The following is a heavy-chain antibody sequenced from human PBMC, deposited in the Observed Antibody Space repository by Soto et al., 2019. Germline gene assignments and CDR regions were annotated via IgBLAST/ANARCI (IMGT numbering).Heavy chain of an antibody. CDR1: GGSISSSNW. V-gene: IGHV4-4*02. CDR3: AKREIQLWYNGPYGMDV. CDR2: IYHSGST. Sequence: QVQLQESGPGLVKPSGTLSLTCAVSGGSISSSNWWSWVRQPPGKGLEWIGEIYHSGSTNYNPSLKSRVTISVDKSKNQFSLKLSSVTAADTAVYYCAKREIQLWYNGPYGMDVWGQGTTVTVSS. D-gene: IGHD5-18*01. J-gene: IGHJ6*02.